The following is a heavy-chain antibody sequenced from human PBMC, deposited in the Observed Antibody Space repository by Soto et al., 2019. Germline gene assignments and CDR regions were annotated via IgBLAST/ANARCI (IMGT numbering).Heavy chain of an antibody. CDR3: AREAVRGYGDYRVTNRGKQGMDV. Sequence: QVQLVESGGGVVQPGRSLRLSCAASGFTFSSYAMHWVRQAPGKGLEWVAVISYDGSNKYYADSVKGRFTISRDNSKNTLYRQMNSLRAEDTAVYYCAREAVRGYGDYRVTNRGKQGMDVWGQGTTVTVSS. CDR2: ISYDGSNK. CDR1: GFTFSSYA. V-gene: IGHV3-30-3*01. J-gene: IGHJ6*02. D-gene: IGHD4-17*01.